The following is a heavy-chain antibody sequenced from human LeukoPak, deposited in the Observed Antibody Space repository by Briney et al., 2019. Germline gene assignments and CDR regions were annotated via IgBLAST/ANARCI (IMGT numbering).Heavy chain of an antibody. CDR3: ARDTYYYDSSGYMGPDY. CDR1: GYTFTSYG. D-gene: IGHD3-22*01. Sequence: GASVKVSCKASGYTFTSYGISWVRQAPGQGLEWMGWISAYNGNTNYAQKLQGRVTMTTDTSTSTAYMELRSLRSDDTAVYYCARDTYYYDSSGYMGPDYWGQGTLVTVSS. CDR2: ISAYNGNT. J-gene: IGHJ4*02. V-gene: IGHV1-18*01.